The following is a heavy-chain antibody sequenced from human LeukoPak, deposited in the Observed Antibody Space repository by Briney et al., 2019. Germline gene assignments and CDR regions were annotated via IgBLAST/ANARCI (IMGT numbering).Heavy chain of an antibody. D-gene: IGHD6-13*01. Sequence: SETLSLTCAVSGDSIIISRYYWGWIRQPPGKGLEWIGGIFYSGSTSYHPSLKSRVTISVDTSKKQFSLKLTSVTASDTAVYYCARHLPPLAQVSDYWGQGTLVTVSS. V-gene: IGHV4-39*01. J-gene: IGHJ4*02. CDR2: IFYSGST. CDR3: ARHLPPLAQVSDY. CDR1: GDSIIISRYY.